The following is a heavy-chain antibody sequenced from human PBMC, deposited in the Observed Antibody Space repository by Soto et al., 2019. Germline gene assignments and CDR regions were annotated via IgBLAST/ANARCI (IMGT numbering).Heavy chain of an antibody. CDR2: IDPSDSYT. J-gene: IGHJ6*02. Sequence: GESVKISCKGSGYSFTIYWISWVRQMPGKGLEWMGRIDPSDSYTNYSPSFQGHVTISADKSISTAYLQWSSLKASDTAMYYCARXCSGGSCYTTRYYGMDVWGQGTTVTVSS. D-gene: IGHD2-15*01. CDR1: GYSFTIYW. CDR3: ARXCSGGSCYTTRYYGMDV. V-gene: IGHV5-10-1*01.